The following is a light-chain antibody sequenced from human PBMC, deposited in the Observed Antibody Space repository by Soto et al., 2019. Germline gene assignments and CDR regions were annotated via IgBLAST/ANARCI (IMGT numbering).Light chain of an antibody. Sequence: EIVLTQSPGTLSLSPGARATLSCRASQSVSSSYVVWYQQKPGQAPRLLIYGASSRATGIPDRFSGSGSGTDFTLTISRLEPEDFAVYYCQQYGNSRTFGQGTKVEIK. CDR1: QSVSSSY. CDR3: QQYGNSRT. CDR2: GAS. V-gene: IGKV3-20*01. J-gene: IGKJ1*01.